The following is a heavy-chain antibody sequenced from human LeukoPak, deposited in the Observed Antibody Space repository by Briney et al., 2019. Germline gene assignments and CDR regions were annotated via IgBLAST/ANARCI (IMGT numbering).Heavy chain of an antibody. CDR2: IYSDGRT. CDR3: AADHRPYYYYGMDV. Sequence: GGSLRLSCAASGFTVSSNYMSWVRQAPGKGLEWVSVIYSDGRTYYADSVKGRFTISRDNSKNTLYLETNSLRAEDTAVYYCAADHRPYYYYGMDVWGQGTTVTVSS. J-gene: IGHJ6*02. CDR1: GFTVSSNY. V-gene: IGHV3-53*01.